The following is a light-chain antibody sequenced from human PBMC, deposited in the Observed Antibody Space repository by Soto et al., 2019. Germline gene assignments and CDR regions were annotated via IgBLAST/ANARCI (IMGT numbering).Light chain of an antibody. CDR3: QQYNNWPPYT. J-gene: IGKJ2*01. CDR2: GAS. CDR1: QTISSN. Sequence: EVVMTQSPATLSMSPGERASLSCRASQTISSNLAWYQQKPGQAPRLLIYGASTRATGIPARFSGSGSGTEFTLTISSLQSEDFAVYYCQQYNNWPPYTFGQGTKLEIQ. V-gene: IGKV3-15*01.